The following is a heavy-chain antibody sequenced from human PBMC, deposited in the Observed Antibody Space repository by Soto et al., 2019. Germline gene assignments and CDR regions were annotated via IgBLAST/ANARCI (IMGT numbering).Heavy chain of an antibody. D-gene: IGHD5-18*01. CDR1: GYTFTSYG. Sequence: ASVEVSCKAAGYTFTSYGISWLRQAPGQGLEWMGWISVDDGDTNYAQNFQGRVTMSTDTSTSTAYMEMRSLRSDDTAVYYCARDQVAKWAPGSAMVNYYYGMDAWGQGTTVTVSS. CDR2: ISVDDGDT. CDR3: ARDQVAKWAPGSAMVNYYYGMDA. J-gene: IGHJ6*02. V-gene: IGHV1-18*04.